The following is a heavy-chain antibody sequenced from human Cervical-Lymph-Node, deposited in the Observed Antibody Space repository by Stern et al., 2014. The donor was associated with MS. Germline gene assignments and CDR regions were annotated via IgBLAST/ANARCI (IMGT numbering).Heavy chain of an antibody. V-gene: IGHV4-61*02. CDR1: GGPIGSGTYY. D-gene: IGHD1-26*01. CDR3: ARDDAVGATRYHYAMDV. J-gene: IGHJ6*02. CDR2: IYNSGST. Sequence: KESGPGLVKPSQTLALTCTVSGGPIGSGTYYWSWIRQPAGKGLEWIGRIYNSGSTSYNPSLKSRVTMSPDTSKKPFSLRLSSGTAADTAVYYCARDDAVGATRYHYAMDVWGQGTTVTVSS.